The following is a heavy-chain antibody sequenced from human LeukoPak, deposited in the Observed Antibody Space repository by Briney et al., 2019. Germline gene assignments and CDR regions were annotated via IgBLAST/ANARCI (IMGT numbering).Heavy chain of an antibody. CDR3: TTGAEDTAMTNLDY. V-gene: IGHV3-15*01. CDR2: IKSKTDGGTT. D-gene: IGHD5-18*01. Sequence: GGSLRLSCAASGFTFSNAWMSWVRQAPGKGLEWVGRIKSKTDGGTTDYAAPVKGRFTISRDDSKNTLYLQLNSLKTEDTAVYYCTTGAEDTAMTNLDYWGQGTLVTFSS. CDR1: GFTFSNAW. J-gene: IGHJ4*02.